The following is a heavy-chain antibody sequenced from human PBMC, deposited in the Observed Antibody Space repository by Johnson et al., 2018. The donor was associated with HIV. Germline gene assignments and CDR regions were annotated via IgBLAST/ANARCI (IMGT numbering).Heavy chain of an antibody. CDR3: AKDGVKAADDAFDI. J-gene: IGHJ3*02. CDR2: ISWNSDAI. D-gene: IGHD6-13*01. Sequence: VQLVESGGGLVQPGRSLRLSCAASGFTFDDYAMHWVRQAPGKGLEWVSGISWNSDAIKYADSVKGRLSISRDNAKKSLYLQMHSLRAEDTALYYCAKDGVKAADDAFDIWGQGTMVTVSS. CDR1: GFTFDDYA. V-gene: IGHV3-9*01.